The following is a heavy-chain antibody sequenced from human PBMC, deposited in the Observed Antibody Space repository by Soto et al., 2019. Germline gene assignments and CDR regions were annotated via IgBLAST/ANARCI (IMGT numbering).Heavy chain of an antibody. CDR3: ARQRHDYHSSSYATNAFDI. J-gene: IGHJ3*02. D-gene: IGHD3-22*01. CDR1: GYSFTTYW. CDR2: IYPGDSDT. Sequence: EVQLVQSGTEVKKPGESLKISCKGSGYSFTTYWIGWVRQMPGKGLEWMGIIYPGDSDTTYSPSFQGQVTISADKSISTAYLQWSRLKASDTAMYYCARQRHDYHSSSYATNAFDIWGQGTTVTVSS. V-gene: IGHV5-51*01.